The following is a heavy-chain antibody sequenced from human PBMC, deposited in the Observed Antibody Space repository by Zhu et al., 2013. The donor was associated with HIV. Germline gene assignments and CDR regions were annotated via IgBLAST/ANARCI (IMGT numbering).Heavy chain of an antibody. CDR3: ARVDGYYDSSGYYYPDY. D-gene: IGHD3-22*01. CDR2: IIPIFGTA. V-gene: IGHV1-69*06. J-gene: IGHJ4*02. Sequence: QVQLVQSGAEVKKPGSSVKVSCKASGGTFSSYAISWVRQAPGQGLEWMGGIIPIFGTANYAQKFQGRVTITADKSTSTAYMELSSLRSEDTAVYYCARVDGYYDSSGYYYPDYWGQGTLVTVSS. CDR1: GGTFSSYA.